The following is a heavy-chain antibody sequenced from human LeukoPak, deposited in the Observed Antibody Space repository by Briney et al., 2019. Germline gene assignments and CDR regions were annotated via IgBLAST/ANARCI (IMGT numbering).Heavy chain of an antibody. CDR1: GGTFSSYA. J-gene: IGHJ3*02. D-gene: IGHD3-22*01. CDR3: ARGRILRGYYYSGDAFDI. Sequence: SVEVSCKASGGTFSSYAISWVRQAPGQGLEWMGGIIPIFGTANYAQKFQGRVTITADESTSTAYMELSSLRSEDTAVYYCARGRILRGYYYSGDAFDIWGQGTMVTVSS. V-gene: IGHV1-69*01. CDR2: IIPIFGTA.